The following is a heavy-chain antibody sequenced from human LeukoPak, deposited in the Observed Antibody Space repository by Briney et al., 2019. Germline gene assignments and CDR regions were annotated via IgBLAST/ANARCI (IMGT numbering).Heavy chain of an antibody. J-gene: IGHJ4*02. CDR2: INPSGGTT. Sequence: ASVKVSCKASGYAFTTYYVNWVRQAPGQGLEWMGTINPSGGTTIYARKFQGRVTMTRDTSTTTVYMELSSLRSEDTAIYYCARDRGSGWHLYFDYWGQGTLVTVSS. CDR1: GYAFTTYY. CDR3: ARDRGSGWHLYFDY. V-gene: IGHV1-46*01. D-gene: IGHD6-19*01.